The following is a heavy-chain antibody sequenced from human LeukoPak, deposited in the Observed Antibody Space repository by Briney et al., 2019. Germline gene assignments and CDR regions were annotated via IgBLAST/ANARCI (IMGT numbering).Heavy chain of an antibody. Sequence: GASVTVSCKASGGTFSSYAISWVRQAPGQGLEWMGGIIPIFGTANYAQKFQGRVTITADESTSTAYMELRSLRSDDTAVYYCARDQGCSSTSCPLTRFDYWGQGTLVTVSS. CDR1: GGTFSSYA. D-gene: IGHD2-2*01. CDR2: IIPIFGTA. V-gene: IGHV1-69*13. CDR3: ARDQGCSSTSCPLTRFDY. J-gene: IGHJ4*02.